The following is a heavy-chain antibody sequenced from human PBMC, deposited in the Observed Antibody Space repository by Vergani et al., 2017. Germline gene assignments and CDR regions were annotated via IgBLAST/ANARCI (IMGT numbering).Heavy chain of an antibody. D-gene: IGHD3-10*01. Sequence: VQLVQSGAEVKKPGSSVKVSCKVSGYTFTDYYMHWVQQAPGKGLEWMGLVDPEDGETIYAEKFQGRVTITADTSTDTAYMELSSLRSEDTAVYYCATGPGITTDAFDIWGQGTMVTVSS. CDR1: GYTFTDYY. J-gene: IGHJ3*02. CDR2: VDPEDGET. V-gene: IGHV1-69-2*01. CDR3: ATGPGITTDAFDI.